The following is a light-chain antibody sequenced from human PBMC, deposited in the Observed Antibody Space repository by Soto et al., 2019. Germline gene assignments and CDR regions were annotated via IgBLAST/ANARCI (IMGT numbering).Light chain of an antibody. J-gene: IGLJ1*01. CDR3: CSYAGSWTYI. CDR2: EVN. V-gene: IGLV2-23*02. Sequence: QSALTQPASVSGSPGQSITISCTGTSSNIGTYDLVSWYQQHPGKAPKLMILEVNKRPSGVSNRFSGSKSGNTASLTISGLQAEDEAYYYCCSYAGSWTYIFGTGTKLTVL. CDR1: SSNIGTYDL.